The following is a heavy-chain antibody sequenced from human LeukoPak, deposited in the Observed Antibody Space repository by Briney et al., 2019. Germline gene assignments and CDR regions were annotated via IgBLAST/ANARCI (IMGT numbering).Heavy chain of an antibody. V-gene: IGHV1-2*02. CDR2: INSNSGAT. Sequence: ASVKVSCKASGYTFTDYYMQWVRQAPGQGPEWMGWINSNSGATNYAQKFQGRVTMTRDTSISTVYMELSSLRSEDTAVYYCARVGEKLLWFGELLSWFDPWGQGTLVTVSS. CDR3: ARVGEKLLWFGELLSWFDP. D-gene: IGHD3-10*01. J-gene: IGHJ5*02. CDR1: GYTFTDYY.